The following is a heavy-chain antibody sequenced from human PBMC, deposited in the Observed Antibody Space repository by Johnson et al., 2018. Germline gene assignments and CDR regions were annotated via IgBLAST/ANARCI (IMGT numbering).Heavy chain of an antibody. V-gene: IGHV3-20*04. J-gene: IGHJ3*02. CDR2: INWNGGST. Sequence: VQLVQSGGGLVQPGGSLRLSCAASGFTFSSYWMSWVRQAPGKGLEWVSDINWNGGSTGYADSVKGRFTISRDNSKSTLYLQMNSLRAEDTAVYYCARDRYSVVVPAAGAFDIWGQGTMVTVSS. CDR3: ARDRYSVVVPAAGAFDI. CDR1: GFTFSSYW. D-gene: IGHD2-2*01.